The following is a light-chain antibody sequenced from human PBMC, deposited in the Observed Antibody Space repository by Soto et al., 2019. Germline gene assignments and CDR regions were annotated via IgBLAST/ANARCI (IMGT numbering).Light chain of an antibody. CDR2: EVV. CDR3: KSYAGSNTYV. V-gene: IGLV2-8*01. J-gene: IGLJ1*01. CDR1: KNDIGVYDF. Sequence: QSALTQPPSASGSPGQSVTISCTGTKNDIGVYDFVSWYQHHPGKAPRLIIYEVVLRPSGVPDRFSGSKSGNTASLTVSGLQAADEGDYFCKSYAGSNTYVFGSGTKLTVL.